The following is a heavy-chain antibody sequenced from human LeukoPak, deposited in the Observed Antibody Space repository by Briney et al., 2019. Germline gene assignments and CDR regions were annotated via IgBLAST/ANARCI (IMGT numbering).Heavy chain of an antibody. D-gene: IGHD4-17*01. CDR1: GFTFTNAW. V-gene: IGHV3-15*01. CDR2: IKSKYDGGTT. J-gene: IGHJ4*02. CDR3: ATGRYYFDY. Sequence: PGGSLRLSCAASGFTFTNAWMNWVRQAPGKGLDWVGRIKSKYDGGTTDYAAPVKGRFTISRDDSKNTVYLEMNSLKTEDTAVYYCATGRYYFDYWGQGTLVTVSS.